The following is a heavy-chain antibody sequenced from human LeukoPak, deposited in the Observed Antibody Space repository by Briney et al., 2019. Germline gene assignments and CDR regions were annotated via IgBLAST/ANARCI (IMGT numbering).Heavy chain of an antibody. D-gene: IGHD3-9*01. CDR2: INPNSGGT. V-gene: IGHV1-2*02. Sequence: ASVKVSCKASGYTFTGYYMHWVRQAPGQGLEWMGWINPNSGGTNYAQKFQGRVTMTRDTSISTAYMELSRLRSDDTAVYYCARAGPDYDILTGYYPFDPWGQGTLVTVSS. CDR1: GYTFTGYY. CDR3: ARAGPDYDILTGYYPFDP. J-gene: IGHJ5*02.